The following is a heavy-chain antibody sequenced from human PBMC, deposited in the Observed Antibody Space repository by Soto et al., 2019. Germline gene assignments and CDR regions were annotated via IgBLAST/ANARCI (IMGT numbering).Heavy chain of an antibody. Sequence: SETLSLTCTVSGGSISSYYWSWIRQPPGKGLEWIGYIYYSGSTNYNPSLKSRVTISVDTSKNQFSLKLSSVTAADTAVYYCARDYVFWSGSLGGWFDPWGQGTLVPVSS. D-gene: IGHD3-3*01. CDR1: GGSISSYY. V-gene: IGHV4-59*01. CDR3: ARDYVFWSGSLGGWFDP. J-gene: IGHJ5*02. CDR2: IYYSGST.